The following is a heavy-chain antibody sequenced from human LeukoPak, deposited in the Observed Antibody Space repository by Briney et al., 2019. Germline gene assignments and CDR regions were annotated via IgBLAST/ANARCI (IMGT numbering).Heavy chain of an antibody. D-gene: IGHD3-10*01. CDR2: ISYDGSNK. V-gene: IGHV3-30-3*01. J-gene: IGHJ3*02. Sequence: PGRSLRLSCAASGFTFSSYAMHWVRQAPDKGLEWVAVISYDGSNKYCADSVKGRFTISRDNSKNTLYLQMNSLRAEDTAVYYCASTRYGSGSYRSDDAFDIWGQGTMVTVSS. CDR3: ASTRYGSGSYRSDDAFDI. CDR1: GFTFSSYA.